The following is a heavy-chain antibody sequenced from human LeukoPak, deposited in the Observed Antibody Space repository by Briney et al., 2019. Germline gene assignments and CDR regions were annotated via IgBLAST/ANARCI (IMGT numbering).Heavy chain of an antibody. D-gene: IGHD3-9*01. V-gene: IGHV4-34*01. Sequence: ASETLSLTCAVYGGSFSGYYWSWIRQPPGKGLEWIGEINHSGSTNYNPSLKSRVTISVDTSKNQFSLKLSSVTAADTAVYYCARDPYYDILTGYTLGAFDIWGQGTMVTVSS. J-gene: IGHJ3*02. CDR3: ARDPYYDILTGYTLGAFDI. CDR1: GGSFSGYY. CDR2: INHSGST.